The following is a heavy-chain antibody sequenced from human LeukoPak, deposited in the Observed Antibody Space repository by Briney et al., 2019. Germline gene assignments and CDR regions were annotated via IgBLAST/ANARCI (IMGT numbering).Heavy chain of an antibody. J-gene: IGHJ4*02. D-gene: IGHD6-6*01. CDR2: INHSGST. Sequence: SETLSLTCAVYGGSFSGYYWSWTRQPPGEGREWLGEINHSGSTNYNPPLKSRVTISVDTSKNQCSLKLSSVTAADTAVYYCARGLISTDSSSCGGFYWGQGTLVTVSS. V-gene: IGHV4-34*01. CDR1: GGSFSGYY. CDR3: ARGLISTDSSSCGGFY.